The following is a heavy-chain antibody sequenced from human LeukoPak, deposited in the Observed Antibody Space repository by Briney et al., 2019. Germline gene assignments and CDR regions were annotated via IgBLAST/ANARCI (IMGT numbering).Heavy chain of an antibody. CDR3: ARVSGWYSPVDY. CDR2: IYYSGST. J-gene: IGHJ4*02. CDR1: GGSISSGDYY. D-gene: IGHD6-19*01. Sequence: SETLSLTCTVSGGSISSGDYYWSWIRQPPGKGLEWIGYIYYSGSTYYNPSLKSRVTISVDTSKNRFSLKLSSVTAADTAVYYCARVSGWYSPVDYWGQGTLVTVSS. V-gene: IGHV4-30-4*01.